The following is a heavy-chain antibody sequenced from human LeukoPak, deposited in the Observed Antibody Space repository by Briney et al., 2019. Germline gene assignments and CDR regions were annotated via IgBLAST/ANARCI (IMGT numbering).Heavy chain of an antibody. V-gene: IGHV3-49*03. CDR1: GFTLADYA. CDR3: AELGITMIGGV. J-gene: IGHJ6*04. D-gene: IGHD3-10*02. Sequence: GGSLRLSCTASGFTLADYAMSWFRQAPGKGLEWLGFIRGIAYGGTTQYAASVEGRFSISRDDSESIGYLQMNSLRAEDTAVYYCAELGITMIGGVWGKGTTVTISS. CDR2: IRGIAYGGTT.